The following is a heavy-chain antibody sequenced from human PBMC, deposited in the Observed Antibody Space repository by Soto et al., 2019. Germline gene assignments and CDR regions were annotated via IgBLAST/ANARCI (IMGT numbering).Heavy chain of an antibody. J-gene: IGHJ5*02. CDR3: ARDDFDYYGSGRWFDP. Sequence: PSETLSLTCTVSGGSISSGGYYWSWIRQHPGKGLEWIGYIYYSGSTYYNPSLKSRVTISVDTSKNQFSLKLSSVTAADTAVYYCARDDFDYYGSGRWFDPWGQGTLVTVSS. D-gene: IGHD3-10*01. CDR1: GGSISSGGYY. V-gene: IGHV4-31*03. CDR2: IYYSGST.